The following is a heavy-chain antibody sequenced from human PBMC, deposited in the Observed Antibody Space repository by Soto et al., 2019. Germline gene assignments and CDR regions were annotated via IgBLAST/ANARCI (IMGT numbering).Heavy chain of an antibody. Sequence: EVQLVESGGGLLKPGDSLRLSCATSGFTFSDTYLSWVRQAPGKGLEWVGRIKRQADGGTTDYAAPVKDRFTISRDDSKNTLYLQMNSLKTEDRALYYCTTGLSNGYYNFDYWGQGTLVTVSS. CDR1: GFTFSDTY. CDR3: TTGLSNGYYNFDY. V-gene: IGHV3-15*01. D-gene: IGHD3-22*01. CDR2: IKRQADGGTT. J-gene: IGHJ4*02.